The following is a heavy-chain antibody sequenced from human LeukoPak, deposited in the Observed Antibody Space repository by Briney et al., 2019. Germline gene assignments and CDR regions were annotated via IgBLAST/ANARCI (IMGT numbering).Heavy chain of an antibody. D-gene: IGHD3-16*02. CDR3: ARVAGPYYDYVWGSYRYNAPDY. J-gene: IGHJ4*02. CDR2: IYSGGST. CDR1: GFAVSINY. V-gene: IGHV3-66*01. Sequence: GGSLRLSCAASGFAVSINYISWVRRAPGKGLEWVSVIYSGGSTYYADSVKGRFTISRDNAKNSLYLQMNSLRAEDTAVYYCARVAGPYYDYVWGSYRYNAPDYWGQGTLVTVSS.